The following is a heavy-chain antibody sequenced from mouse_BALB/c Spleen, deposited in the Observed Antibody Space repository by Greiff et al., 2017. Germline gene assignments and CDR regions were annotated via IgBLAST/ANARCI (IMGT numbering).Heavy chain of an antibody. D-gene: IGHD2-2*01. V-gene: IGHV1-4*02. CDR2: INPSSGYT. CDR1: GYTFASYT. Sequence: VQLQQSAAELARPGASVKMSCKASGYTFASYTMHWVKQRPGQGLEWIGYINPSSGYTEYNQKFKDKTTLTADKSSSTAYMQLSSLTSEDSAVYYCARLDYYGYDDYWGQGTTLTVSS. J-gene: IGHJ2*01. CDR3: ARLDYYGYDDY.